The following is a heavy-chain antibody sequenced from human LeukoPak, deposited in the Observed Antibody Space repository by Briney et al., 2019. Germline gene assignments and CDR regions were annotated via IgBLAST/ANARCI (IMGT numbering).Heavy chain of an antibody. CDR1: GDSVSGNSGG. V-gene: IGHV6-1*01. CDR3: ARGWLQSGFHY. CDR2: TYFNSNWYN. Sequence: SQTLPLTCAISGDSVSGNSGGWNWIRQSPSRGLEWLGRTYFNSNWYNDYAVSMRSRITITPDTSKNQFSLQLNSVTPEDTAVYYCARGWLQSGFHYWGQGTLVTVSS. D-gene: IGHD5-24*01. J-gene: IGHJ4*02.